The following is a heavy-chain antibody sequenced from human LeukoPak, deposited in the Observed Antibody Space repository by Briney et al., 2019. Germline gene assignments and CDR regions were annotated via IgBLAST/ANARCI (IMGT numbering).Heavy chain of an antibody. D-gene: IGHD7-27*01. CDR3: AHVLSGALDY. J-gene: IGHJ4*02. CDR2: VTYGETA. CDR1: GFSFTHAW. V-gene: IGHV4-34*01. Sequence: PGGSLRLSCAASGFSFTHAWMSWVREAPGKGLEWIGEVTYGETASYNPSLRGRVSISMDTSKNQFSLKLVSLTAADTAVYYCAHVLSGALDYWGQGTLVTVFS.